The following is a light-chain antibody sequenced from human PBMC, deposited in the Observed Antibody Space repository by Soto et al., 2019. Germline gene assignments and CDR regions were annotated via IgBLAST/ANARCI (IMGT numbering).Light chain of an antibody. Sequence: DIQMTQSPSSLSASVGDRVTITCRASQSISSYLNWYQRKPGKAPKVLIYAAFNLQSGVPSRFSGSGSGTDFTLTISSLQPEDFATYYCQQSYSTPWTFGQGTKVEIK. CDR1: QSISSY. J-gene: IGKJ1*01. CDR2: AAF. V-gene: IGKV1-39*01. CDR3: QQSYSTPWT.